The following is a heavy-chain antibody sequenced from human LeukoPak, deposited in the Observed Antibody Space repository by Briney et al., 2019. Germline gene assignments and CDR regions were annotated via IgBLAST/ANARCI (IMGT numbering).Heavy chain of an antibody. J-gene: IGHJ4*02. CDR2: IVVGSGNT. CDR3: AAGSSGWSY. D-gene: IGHD6-19*01. CDR1: GFTFTSSA. V-gene: IGHV1-58*02. Sequence: ASVTVSCKASGFTFTSSAMQWVQQARGQRLEWIGWIVVGSGNTNYAQKFQERVTITRDMSTSTAYMELSSLRSEDTAVYYCAAGSSGWSYWGQGTLVTVSS.